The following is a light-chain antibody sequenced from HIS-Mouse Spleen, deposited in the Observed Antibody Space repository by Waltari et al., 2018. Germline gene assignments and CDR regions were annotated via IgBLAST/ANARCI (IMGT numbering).Light chain of an antibody. CDR3: QQRSNWPRT. V-gene: IGKV3-11*01. CDR1: QSVSSY. CDR2: DAS. Sequence: EIVLTQSPATLSLSPAESATLPCRASQSVSSYLAWYQQKPGQAPRLLIYDASNRATGIPARFSGSGSGTDFTLTISSLEPEDFAVYYCQQRSNWPRTFGPGTKVDIK. J-gene: IGKJ3*01.